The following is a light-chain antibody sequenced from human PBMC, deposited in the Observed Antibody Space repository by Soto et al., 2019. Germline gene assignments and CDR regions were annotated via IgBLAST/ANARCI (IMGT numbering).Light chain of an antibody. CDR2: KAS. V-gene: IGKV1-5*03. J-gene: IGKJ2*01. Sequence: DIQMTQSPATLSASVGGRVTITCRAGQSIGSWLAWYQQKPENAPKLLIYKASTLVSGVPSRFSGSGSGTEFTLTISSLQPDDFATYYCNQYNSYSTFGQGTKLEIK. CDR3: NQYNSYST. CDR1: QSIGSW.